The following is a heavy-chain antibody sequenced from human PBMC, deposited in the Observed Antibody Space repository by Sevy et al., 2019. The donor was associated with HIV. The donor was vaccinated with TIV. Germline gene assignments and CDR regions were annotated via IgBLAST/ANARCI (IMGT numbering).Heavy chain of an antibody. CDR3: ARDFTVFGVVSGIDY. V-gene: IGHV3-21*04. J-gene: IGHJ4*02. D-gene: IGHD3-3*01. CDR2: ISDDSRYL. Sequence: GGSLRLSCAASGFTFRTYSMNWVRQAPGKGLEWLSSISDDSRYLYYSDSVKGRLTISRANAKNFLFLQMNNLRVEDTAIYYCARDFTVFGVVSGIDYWGQGNLVTVSS. CDR1: GFTFRTYS.